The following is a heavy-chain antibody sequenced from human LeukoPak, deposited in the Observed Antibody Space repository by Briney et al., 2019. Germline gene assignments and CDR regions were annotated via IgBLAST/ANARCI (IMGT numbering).Heavy chain of an antibody. CDR3: AQVVAWVDY. J-gene: IGHJ4*02. CDR1: GFTVSSNY. D-gene: IGHD2-15*01. V-gene: IGHV3-53*01. Sequence: QAGGSLRLSCAASGFTVSSNYMTWVRQAPGKGLEWVSVIYSGGSTNYADSVKGRFTISRDNSKNTLYLQMNSLRAEDTAVYYCAQVVAWVDYWGQGTLVTVSS. CDR2: IYSGGST.